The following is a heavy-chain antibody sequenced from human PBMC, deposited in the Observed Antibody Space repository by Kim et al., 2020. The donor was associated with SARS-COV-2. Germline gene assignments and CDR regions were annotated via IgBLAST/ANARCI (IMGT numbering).Heavy chain of an antibody. CDR2: IYYSGST. J-gene: IGHJ2*01. CDR3: ARDYERVTMVRGVIRYFDL. D-gene: IGHD3-10*01. V-gene: IGHV4-31*03. Sequence: SETLSLTCTVSGGSISSGGYYWSWIRQHPGKGLEWIGYIYYSGSTYYNPSLKSRVTISVDTSKNQFSLKLSSVTAADTAVYYCARDYERVTMVRGVIRYFDLWGRGTLVTVSS. CDR1: GGSISSGGYY.